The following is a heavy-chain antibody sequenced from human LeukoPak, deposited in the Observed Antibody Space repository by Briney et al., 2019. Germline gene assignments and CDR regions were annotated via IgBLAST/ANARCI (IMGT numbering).Heavy chain of an antibody. Sequence: GGSLRLSCTASGFTFSGAWMTWVRQAPGKGLEWVANIREDGTEKNYVDSVKGRFTISRDNAKNSLFLQMSNLRDDDTAIYYCARHVGISFWGQGTLVIVSS. CDR2: IREDGTEK. CDR3: ARHVGISF. J-gene: IGHJ4*02. D-gene: IGHD7-27*01. CDR1: GFTFSGAW. V-gene: IGHV3-7*01.